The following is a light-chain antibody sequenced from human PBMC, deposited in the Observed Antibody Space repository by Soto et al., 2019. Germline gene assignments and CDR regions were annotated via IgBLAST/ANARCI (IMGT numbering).Light chain of an antibody. CDR1: QTVNNNY. Sequence: EIVLTQPPGPLSVSPGDRVTLSCRASQTVNNNYLAWYQQKPGQAPRLLISGASTPATGTPARFSGSGSGTHFNLTVSRLEPEDFAVYYCQQYGGSAPWPFGPGTKVDMK. V-gene: IGKV3-20*01. J-gene: IGKJ1*01. CDR2: GAS. CDR3: QQYGGSAPWP.